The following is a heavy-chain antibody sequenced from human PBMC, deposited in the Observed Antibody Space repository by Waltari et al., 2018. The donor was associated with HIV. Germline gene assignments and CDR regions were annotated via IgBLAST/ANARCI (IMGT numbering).Heavy chain of an antibody. D-gene: IGHD5-12*01. CDR2: IYWDDDK. CDR3: AHYPASPYRWLQLGFDY. CDR1: GFSLSTSGVG. Sequence: QITLKESGPTLVKPTQTLTLTCTFSGFSLSTSGVGVGWIRQPPGKALEWLALIYWDDDKRYSPSLKSMLTSTKDTSKNQVVLTKTNMDPVDTATYYCAHYPASPYRWLQLGFDYWGQGTLVTVSS. J-gene: IGHJ4*02. V-gene: IGHV2-5*02.